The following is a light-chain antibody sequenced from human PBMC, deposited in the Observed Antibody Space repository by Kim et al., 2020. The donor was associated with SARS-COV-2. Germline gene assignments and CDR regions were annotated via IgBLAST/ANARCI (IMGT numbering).Light chain of an antibody. CDR3: QAWDSSTGGV. CDR1: KLGDKY. V-gene: IGLV3-1*01. J-gene: IGLJ2*01. CDR2: QDS. Sequence: PGQTASITCSGGKLGDKYACWYQQKPGQSPVLVIYQDSKRPSGIPERFSGSNSGNTATLTISGTQAMDEADYYCQAWDSSTGGVFGGGTQLTVL.